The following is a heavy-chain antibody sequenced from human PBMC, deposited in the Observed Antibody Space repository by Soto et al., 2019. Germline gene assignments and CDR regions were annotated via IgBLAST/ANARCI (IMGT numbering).Heavy chain of an antibody. CDR3: ASYSLYGMGV. CDR2: IYYSGNT. D-gene: IGHD2-21*01. Sequence: PSETLSLTCSVSGGSISSGYYYWSWIRQPPGKVLEWIGNIYYSGNTYYNPSLKSRLIIXXXXSXNXFXLXXXSVTXADTAVYYCASYSLYGMGVWGQGTTVTVSS. J-gene: IGHJ6*02. CDR1: GGSISSGYYY. V-gene: IGHV4-30-4*01.